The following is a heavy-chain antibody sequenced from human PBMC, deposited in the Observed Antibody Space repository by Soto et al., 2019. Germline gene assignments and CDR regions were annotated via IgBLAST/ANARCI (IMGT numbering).Heavy chain of an antibody. CDR3: AKDEYCSSTNLYWGRGTGRNWFDP. CDR2: ISGSGSST. D-gene: IGHD2-2*01. CDR1: GFTFSSYA. J-gene: IGHJ5*02. Sequence: EVQLLESGGGLVQPGGSLRLSCAASGFTFSSYAMSWVRQAPGKGLEWVSAISGSGSSTYYADPVKGRFTISRDNSKNRLSLQMNSLRAEDTAVYYCAKDEYCSSTNLYWGRGTGRNWFDPWGQGTLITVSS. V-gene: IGHV3-23*01.